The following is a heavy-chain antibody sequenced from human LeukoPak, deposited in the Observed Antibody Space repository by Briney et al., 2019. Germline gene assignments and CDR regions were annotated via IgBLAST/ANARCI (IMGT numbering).Heavy chain of an antibody. V-gene: IGHV3-7*01. CDR1: GFTFSSYW. Sequence: PGGSLRLSCAASGFTFSSYWMSWVRQAPGKGLEWVANINQDGSEKYCVDSVKGRFTISRDNTKNSLYLQMNSLRAEDTAVYYCATHEVTVVTRSTFDYRGQGTLVTVSS. D-gene: IGHD4-23*01. J-gene: IGHJ4*02. CDR3: ATHEVTVVTRSTFDY. CDR2: INQDGSEK.